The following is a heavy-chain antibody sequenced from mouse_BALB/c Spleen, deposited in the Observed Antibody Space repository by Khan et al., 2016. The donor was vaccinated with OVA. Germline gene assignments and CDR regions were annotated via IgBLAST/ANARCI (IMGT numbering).Heavy chain of an antibody. CDR1: GFSLTTYG. Sequence: QVQLKESGPGLVAPSQSLSITCTVSGFSLTTYGVSWVRQPPGKGLEWLGVIWGDGNTNYHSALKSRLSISKDNSKSHVFLKLNSMQTDDTATYYCAKQNHCTLYAMDYWGQGTSVTVSS. CDR2: IWGDGNT. V-gene: IGHV2-3*01. CDR3: AKQNHCTLYAMDY. J-gene: IGHJ4*01.